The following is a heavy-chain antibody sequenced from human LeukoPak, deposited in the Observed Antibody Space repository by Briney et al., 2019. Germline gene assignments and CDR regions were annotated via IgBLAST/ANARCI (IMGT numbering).Heavy chain of an antibody. V-gene: IGHV3-9*02. J-gene: IGHJ4*02. Sequence: ARSLRLSCAASAFTSEDHVMHWVRQAPGKGLEWVSSISWSGDRMGYADAVKGRFTISRDNAKNSLFLQMNSLRVEDTALYYCAKDLGGSDTTVWGQGTMVTVSS. CDR1: AFTSEDHV. CDR2: ISWSGDRM. CDR3: AKDLGGSDTTV. D-gene: IGHD2-21*02.